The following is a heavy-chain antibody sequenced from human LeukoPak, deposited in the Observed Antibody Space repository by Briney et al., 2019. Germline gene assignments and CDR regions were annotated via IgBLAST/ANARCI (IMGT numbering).Heavy chain of an antibody. D-gene: IGHD3-10*01. CDR3: ARAGSGSYNVGYMDV. J-gene: IGHJ6*03. Sequence: PGGSLRLSCAASGFTLSSYAMHWVRQAPGKGLEYVSAISSNGGSTYYANSVKGRFTISRDNSKNTLYLQMGSLRAEDMAVYYCARAGSGSYNVGYMDVWGKGTTVTISS. CDR2: ISSNGGST. V-gene: IGHV3-64*01. CDR1: GFTLSSYA.